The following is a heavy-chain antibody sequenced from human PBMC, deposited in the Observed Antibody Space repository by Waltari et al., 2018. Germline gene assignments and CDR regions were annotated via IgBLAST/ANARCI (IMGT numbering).Heavy chain of an antibody. J-gene: IGHJ4*02. D-gene: IGHD6-19*01. CDR2: INAGNGNT. Sequence: QVQLVQSGAEVKKPGASVKVSCKASGYTFTSYAMHWVRQAPGQRLEWMGWINAGNGNTKYSQKFQGRVTITADESTSTAYMELSSLRSEDTAVYYCARGASYSSGRGLFDYWGQGTLVTVSS. CDR1: GYTFTSYA. V-gene: IGHV1-3*01. CDR3: ARGASYSSGRGLFDY.